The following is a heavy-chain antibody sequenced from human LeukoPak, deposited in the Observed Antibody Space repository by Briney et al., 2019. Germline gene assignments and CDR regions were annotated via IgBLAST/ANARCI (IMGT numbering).Heavy chain of an antibody. CDR3: ARSIMITFGGVIPHYFDY. CDR1: GGSLSSSSYY. CDR2: IYYSGST. V-gene: IGHV4-39*01. D-gene: IGHD3-16*02. J-gene: IGHJ4*02. Sequence: SETLSLTCTVSGGSLSSSSYYWGWIRQPPGKGLEWIGSIYYSGSTYYNPSLKSRVTISVDTSRNQFSLKLSSVTAADTAVYYCARSIMITFGGVIPHYFDYWGQGTLVTVSS.